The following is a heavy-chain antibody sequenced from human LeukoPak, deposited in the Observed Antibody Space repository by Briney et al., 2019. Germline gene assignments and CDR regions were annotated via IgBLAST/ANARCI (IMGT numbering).Heavy chain of an antibody. J-gene: IGHJ4*02. CDR1: GFTFDVYA. V-gene: IGHV3-9*01. Sequence: PGGSLRLSCVASGFTFDVYAMRWVRHTPGKGLEWVSGISWNSGSIGYADSVKGRFTISRNNAKNSLYLQMSSLRADDTALYYCAVSGVTIFGVVINHLDYWGQGTLVTVSS. CDR2: ISWNSGSI. D-gene: IGHD3-3*01. CDR3: AVSGVTIFGVVINHLDY.